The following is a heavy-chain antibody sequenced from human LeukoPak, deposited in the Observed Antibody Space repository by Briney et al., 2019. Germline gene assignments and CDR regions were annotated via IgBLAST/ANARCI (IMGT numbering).Heavy chain of an antibody. D-gene: IGHD2-2*01. CDR1: GYSFTSYW. Sequence: GESLQISCKGSGYSFTSYWIGWVRQMPGKGLEWMGIIYPGDSDTRYSPSFQGQVTISADKSISTAYLQWSSLKASDTAMYYCARHGAYQLLSGNYYYYMDVWGKGTTVTVSS. CDR3: ARHGAYQLLSGNYYYYMDV. CDR2: IYPGDSDT. J-gene: IGHJ6*03. V-gene: IGHV5-51*01.